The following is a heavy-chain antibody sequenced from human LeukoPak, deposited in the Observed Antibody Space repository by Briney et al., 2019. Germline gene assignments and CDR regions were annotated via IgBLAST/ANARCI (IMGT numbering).Heavy chain of an antibody. CDR2: SRYSGST. V-gene: IGHV4-59*08. Sequence: SETLSLTCTVSGGSISSYYWSWIRQPPGKGLEWIGYSRYSGSTNYNPSLKSRVTISLDTSKNQFSLKLNSVTAADTAVYFCARLGTHGDYLNPWGQGTLVTVSS. CDR1: GGSISSYY. CDR3: ARLGTHGDYLNP. J-gene: IGHJ5*02. D-gene: IGHD4-17*01.